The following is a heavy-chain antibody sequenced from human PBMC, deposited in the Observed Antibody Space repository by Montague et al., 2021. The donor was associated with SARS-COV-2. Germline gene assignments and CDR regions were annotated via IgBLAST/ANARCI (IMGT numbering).Heavy chain of an antibody. CDR1: GFSLSASGMC. D-gene: IGHD3-10*01. CDR3: ARIYYSIRGSYYYGVDV. CDR2: IDWDDDK. Sequence: PALVKPRQTLTLTCTFSGFSLSASGMCVSWIRQPPGKALEWLALIDWDDDKYYSTSLKTRLTISKDTSKNQVVLTMTNMDPVDTATYYCARIYYSIRGSYYYGVDVWGQGTTVTVSS. V-gene: IGHV2-70*01. J-gene: IGHJ6*02.